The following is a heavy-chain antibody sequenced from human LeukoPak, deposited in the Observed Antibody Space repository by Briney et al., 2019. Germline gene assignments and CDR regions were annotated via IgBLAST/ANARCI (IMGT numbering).Heavy chain of an antibody. Sequence: GRSLRLSCAGSGFTFDEHAMHWVRQAPGKGLEWVSGFSWNSGSIAYADSVKGRFTISRDNAKNLLFLQMSSLRAADTALYYCVKGHCSSSSCFPNYYYYMDVWGTGTTVTVSS. CDR2: FSWNSGSI. J-gene: IGHJ6*03. D-gene: IGHD2-15*01. CDR1: GFTFDEHA. CDR3: VKGHCSSSSCFPNYYYYMDV. V-gene: IGHV3-9*01.